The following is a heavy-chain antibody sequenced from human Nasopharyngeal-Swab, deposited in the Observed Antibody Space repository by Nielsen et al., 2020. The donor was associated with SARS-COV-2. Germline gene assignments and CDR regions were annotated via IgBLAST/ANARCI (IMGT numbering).Heavy chain of an antibody. CDR1: GYTFASSA. CDR2: INAGNGNT. V-gene: IGHV1-3*01. Sequence: ASVQVSCKASGYTFASSAIHWVRQAPGQRLEWMGWINAGNGNTKYSQKFQGRVTITRDTSASTAYMELSSLRSEDTAVYYCARDDSSSWYENWFDPWGQGTLVTVSS. D-gene: IGHD6-13*01. J-gene: IGHJ5*02. CDR3: ARDDSSSWYENWFDP.